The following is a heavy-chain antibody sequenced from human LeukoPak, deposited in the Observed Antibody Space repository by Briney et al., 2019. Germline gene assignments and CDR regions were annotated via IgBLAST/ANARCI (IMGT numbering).Heavy chain of an antibody. D-gene: IGHD4-17*01. Sequence: GGSLRLSCAASGFTFSTYGMHWVRQAPGKGLEWVAIISFDGSNKYYADSVKGRFTISRDNAKNSLYLQMNSLRAEDMAVYYCARVSGEYRDYWGQGTLVTVSS. CDR2: ISFDGSNK. CDR1: GFTFSTYG. CDR3: ARVSGEYRDY. V-gene: IGHV3-30*03. J-gene: IGHJ4*02.